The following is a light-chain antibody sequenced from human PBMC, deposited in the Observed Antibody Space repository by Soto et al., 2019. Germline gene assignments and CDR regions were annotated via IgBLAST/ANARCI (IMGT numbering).Light chain of an antibody. Sequence: DIQMTQSPSSLSASVGDTVTITCRASQSISVSLAWYQQKPGKAPNLLIYDASTLQGGVPSRFSGSGSGTEFTLTVTSLQPEDFATYFCQQYDKYSTFGHGTKVE. CDR3: QQYDKYST. V-gene: IGKV1-5*01. CDR1: QSISVS. J-gene: IGKJ1*01. CDR2: DAS.